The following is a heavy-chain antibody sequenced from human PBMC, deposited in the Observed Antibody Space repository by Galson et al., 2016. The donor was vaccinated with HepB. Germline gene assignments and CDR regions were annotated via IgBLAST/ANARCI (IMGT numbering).Heavy chain of an antibody. CDR3: VSSFRGRGGYVWDVNI. V-gene: IGHV3-72*01. CDR1: GFTFSEHY. J-gene: IGHJ3*02. D-gene: IGHD2-15*01. Sequence: SLRLSCAASGFTFSEHYMEWVRQAAGKGLEWVGRARNKPKSYSTAYAASVKGRFTISRDDSKNSLYLQMSSLKTEDTAVYYSVSSFRGRGGYVWDVNIWGHGTMVTVSS. CDR2: ARNKPKSYST.